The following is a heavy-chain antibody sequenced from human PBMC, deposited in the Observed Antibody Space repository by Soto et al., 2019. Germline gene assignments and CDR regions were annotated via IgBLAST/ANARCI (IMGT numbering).Heavy chain of an antibody. CDR3: IARDSRYSYGLSGLEY. CDR1: GFTFINAW. V-gene: IGHV3-15*01. Sequence: DVQVVESGGGLVQPGGSLRLSCAVSGFTFINAWMFWVRQAPGQGMSWVGRIKSKTDGGTADYAAPVKGRFTISRDDSKNTLYLQMNSLKTEDTAVYYCIARDSRYSYGLSGLEYWCQGTLVTVSS. CDR2: IKSKTDGGTA. J-gene: IGHJ4*02. D-gene: IGHD5-18*01.